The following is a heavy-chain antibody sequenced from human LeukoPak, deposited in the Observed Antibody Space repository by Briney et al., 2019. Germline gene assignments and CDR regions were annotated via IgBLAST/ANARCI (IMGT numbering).Heavy chain of an antibody. CDR3: AREGIVVVPAAMPPYYYYYYMDV. CDR1: GYTFTSYD. CDR2: MNPNSGNT. J-gene: IGHJ6*03. D-gene: IGHD2-2*01. Sequence: ASVKVSCKASGYTFTSYDINWVRQATGQGLEWMGWMNPNSGNTGYAQKFQGRVTMTRNTSISTAYMELSSLRSEDTAVYYCAREGIVVVPAAMPPYYYYYYMDVWGKGTTVTISS. V-gene: IGHV1-8*01.